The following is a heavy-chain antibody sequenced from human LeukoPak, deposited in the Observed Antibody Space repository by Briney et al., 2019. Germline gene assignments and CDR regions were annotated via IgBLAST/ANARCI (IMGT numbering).Heavy chain of an antibody. CDR2: ISSGGSTI. J-gene: IGHJ4*02. Sequence: GGSLRLSCAASGFIFSDYYMSWIRQAPAKGLEWVSYISSGGSTIYYADSVKGRFTISRDNAKNSLYLQMNSLRAEDTALYYCAKDTGYYYDSSNYWVWGQGTLVTVSS. V-gene: IGHV3-11*01. CDR3: AKDTGYYYDSSNYWV. CDR1: GFIFSDYY. D-gene: IGHD3-22*01.